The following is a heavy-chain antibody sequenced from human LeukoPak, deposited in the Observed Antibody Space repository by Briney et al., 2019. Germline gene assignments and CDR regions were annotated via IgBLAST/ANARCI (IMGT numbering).Heavy chain of an antibody. J-gene: IGHJ4*02. D-gene: IGHD3-22*01. V-gene: IGHV1-18*01. CDR3: ARGAYDSSGYYPLHFDY. Sequence: ASVKVSFKASGYTFTSYGISWVRQAPGQGLEWMGWISAYNGNTNYAQKLQGRVTMTTDTSTSTAYMELRSLRSDDTAVYYCARGAYDSSGYYPLHFDYWGLGTLVTVSS. CDR1: GYTFTSYG. CDR2: ISAYNGNT.